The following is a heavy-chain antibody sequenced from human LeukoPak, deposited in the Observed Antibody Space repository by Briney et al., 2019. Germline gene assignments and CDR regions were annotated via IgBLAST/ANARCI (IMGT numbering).Heavy chain of an antibody. CDR3: ARDGTWYYYGSGSPPLFDY. CDR2: INPNSGGT. V-gene: IGHV1-2*02. CDR1: GYTFTDYY. D-gene: IGHD3-10*01. J-gene: IGHJ4*02. Sequence: GASVKVSCKASGYTFTDYYMHWVRQAPGQGLEWMGWINPNSGGTNYAQKFQGRVTMTRDTSISTAYMELSRLRSDDTAVYYCARDGTWYYYGSGSPPLFDYWGQGTLVTVSS.